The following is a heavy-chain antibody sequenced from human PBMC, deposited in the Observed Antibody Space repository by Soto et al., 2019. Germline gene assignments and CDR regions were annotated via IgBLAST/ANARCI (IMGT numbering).Heavy chain of an antibody. CDR1: GGSFSGYY. D-gene: IGHD3-22*01. CDR3: ARGYYYDSSGYYFACRLDY. V-gene: IGHV4-34*01. Sequence: QVQLQQWGAGLLKPSETLSLTCAVYGGSFSGYYWSWIRQPPGKGLEWIGEINHSGSTNYNPSLKSRVTISVDTSKNQFSLKLSSVTAADTAVYYCARGYYYDSSGYYFACRLDYWGQGTLVTVSS. CDR2: INHSGST. J-gene: IGHJ4*02.